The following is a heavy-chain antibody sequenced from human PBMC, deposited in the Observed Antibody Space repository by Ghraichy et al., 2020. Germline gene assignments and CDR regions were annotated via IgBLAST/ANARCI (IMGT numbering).Heavy chain of an antibody. J-gene: IGHJ5*02. CDR3: ARIRVDYGGNSVGNWFDP. Sequence: QTLSLTCTFSGFSLSTSGMCVSWIRQPPGKALEWLARIDWDDDKYYSTSLKTRLTISKDTSKNQVVLTMTNMDPVDTATYYCARIRVDYGGNSVGNWFDPWGQGTLVTVSS. CDR1: GFSLSTSGMC. V-gene: IGHV2-70*11. CDR2: IDWDDDK. D-gene: IGHD4-23*01.